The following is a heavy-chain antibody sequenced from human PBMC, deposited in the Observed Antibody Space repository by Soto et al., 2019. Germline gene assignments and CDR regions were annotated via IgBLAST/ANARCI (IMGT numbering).Heavy chain of an antibody. V-gene: IGHV3-23*01. Sequence: GGSLRLSCAASGFTFSSYAMSWVRQAPGKGLEWVSAISGSGGSTYYADSVKGRFTISRDNSKNTLYLQMNSLRAEDTAVYYCAKDGGYAYYDSSGYYFGYCGQATLVTVSS. CDR1: GFTFSSYA. CDR3: AKDGGYAYYDSSGYYFGY. J-gene: IGHJ4*02. CDR2: ISGSGGST. D-gene: IGHD3-22*01.